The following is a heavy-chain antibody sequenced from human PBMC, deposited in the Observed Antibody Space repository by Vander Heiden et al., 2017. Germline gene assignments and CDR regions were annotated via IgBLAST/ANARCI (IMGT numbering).Heavy chain of an antibody. CDR2: ISSAGSNK. V-gene: IGHV3-30*18. Sequence: QVQLLESGGVVAQPWGFLRLPCAASGATFRSYRMHWVRQAPGKGLEWVAVISSAGSNKYYDASVKGLCTISRDNSKNTLSRQLNSLRAADRHVYYCAKEDRYLRTTSRYNFDYWGQGNLVTVSS. CDR1: GATFRSYR. J-gene: IGHJ4*02. D-gene: IGHD2-2*01. CDR3: AKEDRYLRTTSRYNFDY.